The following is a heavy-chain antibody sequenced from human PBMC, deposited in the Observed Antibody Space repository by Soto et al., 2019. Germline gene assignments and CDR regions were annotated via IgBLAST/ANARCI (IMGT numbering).Heavy chain of an antibody. CDR2: IYYSGST. D-gene: IGHD3-22*01. CDR3: ASTSWVDNSGSAH. Sequence: SETLSLTCTVSGGSISSDNYYWSWIRQPPGKGLEWIGYIYYSGSTHYTPSLKSRVVISMDTSKNQFSLKLSSVTAADTAVYYCASTSWVDNSGSAHWGPGTLVTVSS. J-gene: IGHJ4*02. V-gene: IGHV4-30-4*01. CDR1: GGSISSDNYY.